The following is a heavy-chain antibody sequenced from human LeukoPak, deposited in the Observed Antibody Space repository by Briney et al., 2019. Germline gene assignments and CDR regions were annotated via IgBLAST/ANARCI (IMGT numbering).Heavy chain of an antibody. V-gene: IGHV4-38-2*02. D-gene: IGHD3-10*01. Sequence: SETLSLTCTVSGYSISSGYYWGWIRQPPGKGLEWIGSIYHSGSTYYNPSLKSRVTISVDTSKNQFSLKLSSVTAADTAVYYCARVGLGGVRGENYYYYMDVWGKGTTVTVSS. CDR3: ARVGLGGVRGENYYYYMDV. CDR1: GYSISSGYY. J-gene: IGHJ6*03. CDR2: IYHSGST.